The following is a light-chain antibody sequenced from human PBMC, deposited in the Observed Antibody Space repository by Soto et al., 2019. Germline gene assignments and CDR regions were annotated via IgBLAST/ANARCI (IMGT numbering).Light chain of an antibody. Sequence: ENVLTQSPGTLSLSPGERATLSCRASQGVSSTYLAWYQQKPGQAPRLLIFGTSNRATGIPDRFSGSGSGTDFTLTISRLQPEDSAVYYCQQYDSSPLTFGQGTKVVMK. J-gene: IGKJ1*01. CDR3: QQYDSSPLT. V-gene: IGKV3-20*01. CDR2: GTS. CDR1: QGVSSTY.